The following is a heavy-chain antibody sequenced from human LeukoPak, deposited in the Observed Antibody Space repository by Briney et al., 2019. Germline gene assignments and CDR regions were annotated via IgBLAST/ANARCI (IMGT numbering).Heavy chain of an antibody. CDR2: MYYSGRT. CDR3: ARVRSIAVVGDAFDI. Sequence: PSETLSLTCTVSGGSTRSYYWNWIRQPPGRGLEWIGYMYYSGRTNYNPSLKGRVTISVDTSKSQFSLKLNSVTAADTAVYYCARVRSIAVVGDAFDIWGQGTMVTVSS. V-gene: IGHV4-59*01. CDR1: GGSTRSYY. D-gene: IGHD6-19*01. J-gene: IGHJ3*02.